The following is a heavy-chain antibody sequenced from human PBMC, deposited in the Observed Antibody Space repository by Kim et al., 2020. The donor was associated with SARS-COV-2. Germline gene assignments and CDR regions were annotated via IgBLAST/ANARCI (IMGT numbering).Heavy chain of an antibody. V-gene: IGHV4-34*01. CDR3: ARRPFAVAGADY. D-gene: IGHD6-19*01. Sequence: NYNPSLKSRVTISVDASKNQFSLKRSSVTAADTAVYYCARRPFAVAGADYWGQGTLVTVSS. J-gene: IGHJ4*02.